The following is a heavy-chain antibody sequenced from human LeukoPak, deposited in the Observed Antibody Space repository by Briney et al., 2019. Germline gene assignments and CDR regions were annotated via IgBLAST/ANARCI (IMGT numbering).Heavy chain of an antibody. D-gene: IGHD2-15*01. CDR2: ISGRGRSA. CDR3: AKEDCSGDNCHSYGMDV. V-gene: IGHV3-23*01. J-gene: IGHJ6*02. Sequence: GGCLRLSCAASGFTFTNYAMTWVRQAPGKGLEWVSGISGRGRSAYYADSVNGRFTISRDDSKNTMYPQMSSLRAEDTVIYYGAKEDCSGDNCHSYGMDVWGQGTTVTVSS. CDR1: GFTFTNYA.